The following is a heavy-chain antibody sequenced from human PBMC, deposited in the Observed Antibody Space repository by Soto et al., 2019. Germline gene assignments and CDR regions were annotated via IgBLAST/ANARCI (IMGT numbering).Heavy chain of an antibody. J-gene: IGHJ1*01. V-gene: IGHV1-46*01. D-gene: IGHD2-21*02. CDR1: GYTFTSYY. CDR3: ARDTAGSGLGTAILGAEYFQH. Sequence: ASVKVSCKASGYTFTSYYMHWVRQAPGQGLEWMGIINPSGGSTSYAQKFQGRVTMTRDTSTSTVYMELSSLRSEDTAVYYCARDTAGSGLGTAILGAEYFQHWGQGTLVTVSS. CDR2: INPSGGST.